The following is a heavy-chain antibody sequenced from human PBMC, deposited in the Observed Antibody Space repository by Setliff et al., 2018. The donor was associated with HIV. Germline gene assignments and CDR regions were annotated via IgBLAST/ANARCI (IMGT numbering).Heavy chain of an antibody. CDR2: IYYSGTT. D-gene: IGHD3-10*01. CDR3: ARSVIGYYYYGMDV. V-gene: IGHV4-39*01. Sequence: PSETLSLTCTVSGGSISSRTYYWGCIRQPPGKGLEWIGSIYYSGTTYYNPSLKSRVTISIDTSKNQFSLNLNSVTAADTAVYYCARSVIGYYYYGMDVWGQGTLVTVS. J-gene: IGHJ6*02. CDR1: GGSISSRTYY.